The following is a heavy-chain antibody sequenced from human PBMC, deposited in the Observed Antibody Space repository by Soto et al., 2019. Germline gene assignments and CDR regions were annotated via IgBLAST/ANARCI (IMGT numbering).Heavy chain of an antibody. Sequence: QLQLQESGPGLVTPSETLSLTCNVSGGSIGSSSYYGGWIRQPPGKGLDWIGSISYSGNTYYNPSLKSRVTISVDTSKNQFSLKLSSVTAADKAVYYCARQGAGGRAFDMWGQGTMVTVSS. CDR2: ISYSGNT. J-gene: IGHJ3*02. V-gene: IGHV4-39*01. CDR3: ARQGAGGRAFDM. D-gene: IGHD3-10*01. CDR1: GGSIGSSSYY.